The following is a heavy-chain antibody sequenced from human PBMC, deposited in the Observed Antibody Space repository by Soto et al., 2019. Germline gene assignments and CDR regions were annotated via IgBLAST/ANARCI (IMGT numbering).Heavy chain of an antibody. J-gene: IGHJ6*02. D-gene: IGHD1-26*01. Sequence: QVQLVESGGGVVQPGRSLRLSCAASGFTFSSYGMHWVRQAPGKGLEGVAVISYDGSNKYYADSVKGRFTISRDNSKNTLYLQMNSLRAEDTAVYYCAKDNGGSYPYYYYGMDVWGQGTTVTVSS. CDR1: GFTFSSYG. CDR2: ISYDGSNK. V-gene: IGHV3-30*18. CDR3: AKDNGGSYPYYYYGMDV.